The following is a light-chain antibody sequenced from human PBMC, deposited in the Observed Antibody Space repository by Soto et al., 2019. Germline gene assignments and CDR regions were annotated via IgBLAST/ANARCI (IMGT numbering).Light chain of an antibody. CDR1: ESISSD. V-gene: IGKV3-15*01. CDR2: GAS. J-gene: IGKJ1*01. Sequence: EIVMTQSPATLSVSPGEGATLSCRASESISSDIAWYQQKPGQAPRLLIYGASTRATGIPDRFTGSGSGTEFSLTISSLGSEDLAVYYCQQHNNWPRKFGQGTKVDIK. CDR3: QQHNNWPRK.